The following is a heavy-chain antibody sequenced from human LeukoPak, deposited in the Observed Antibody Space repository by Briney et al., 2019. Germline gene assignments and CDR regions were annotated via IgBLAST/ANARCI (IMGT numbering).Heavy chain of an antibody. CDR2: ISGSGGST. J-gene: IGHJ5*02. D-gene: IGHD3-3*01. CDR1: GFTFSSYA. V-gene: IGHV3-23*01. CDR3: AKDGSSWYYDFWSGPNWFDP. Sequence: GGSLRLSCAASGFTFSSYAMSWVRQAPGKGLEWVSAISGSGGSTYYADSVKGRFIISRDNSKNTLYLQMNSLRAEDTAVYYCAKDGSSWYYDFWSGPNWFDPWGQGTLVTVSS.